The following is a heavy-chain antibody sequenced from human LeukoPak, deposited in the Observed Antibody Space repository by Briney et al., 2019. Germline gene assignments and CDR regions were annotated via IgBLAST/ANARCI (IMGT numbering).Heavy chain of an antibody. V-gene: IGHV4-39*05. Sequence: SETPSLTCTVSGGSISSSSSYWGWIRQPPGMGLEWIGSIYYSGSTYYNPSLKSRVTISVDTSKNQFSLKVSSVAAADTAVYYCARYESSAYGIDVWGRGTLVTVSS. CDR1: GGSISSSSSY. CDR2: IYYSGST. J-gene: IGHJ2*01. CDR3: ARYESSAYGIDV. D-gene: IGHD3-22*01.